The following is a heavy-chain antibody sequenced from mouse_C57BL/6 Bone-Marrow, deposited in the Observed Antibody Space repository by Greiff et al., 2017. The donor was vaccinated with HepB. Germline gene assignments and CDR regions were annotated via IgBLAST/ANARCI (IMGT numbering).Heavy chain of an antibody. J-gene: IGHJ3*01. V-gene: IGHV1-26*01. D-gene: IGHD2-4*01. Sequence: EVQLQQSGPELVKPGASVKISCKASGYTFTDYYMNWVKQSHGKSLEWIGDINPNNGGTSYNQKFKGKATLTVDKSSSTAYMELRSLTSEDSAVYYCAREEIYYDYDGAYWGQGTLVTVSA. CDR1: GYTFTDYY. CDR3: AREEIYYDYDGAY. CDR2: INPNNGGT.